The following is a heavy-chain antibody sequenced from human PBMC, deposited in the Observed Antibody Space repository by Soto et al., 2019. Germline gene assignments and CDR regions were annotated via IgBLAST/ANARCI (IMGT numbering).Heavy chain of an antibody. D-gene: IGHD6-13*01. CDR1: GFSLSTSGVG. Sequence: SGPTLVNPTQTLTLTCTFSGFSLSTSGVGVGWIRQPPGKALEWLALIYWDDDKRYSPSLKSRLTITKDTSKNQVVLTMTNMDPVDTATYYCAPEGIAAAGTHRFDPWGQGTLVTVSS. CDR2: IYWDDDK. J-gene: IGHJ5*02. CDR3: APEGIAAAGTHRFDP. V-gene: IGHV2-5*02.